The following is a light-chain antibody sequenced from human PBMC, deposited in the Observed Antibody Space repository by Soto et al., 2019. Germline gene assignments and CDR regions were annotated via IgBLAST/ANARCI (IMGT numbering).Light chain of an antibody. CDR2: LNTDGSH. Sequence: QSALTQSPSASASLGASVKVTCTLSSGHSNYAIAWHQQQPEKGPRYLMKLNTDGSHTKGDGIPDRFSGSSSGAERYLTISNLQSDDEADYYCQTWGTGIVVFGGGTKVTVL. V-gene: IGLV4-69*01. CDR3: QTWGTGIVV. J-gene: IGLJ2*01. CDR1: SGHSNYA.